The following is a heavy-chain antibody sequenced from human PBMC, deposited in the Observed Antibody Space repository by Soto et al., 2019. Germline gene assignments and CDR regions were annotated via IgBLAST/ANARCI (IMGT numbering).Heavy chain of an antibody. D-gene: IGHD1-26*01. CDR1: GDSIRSGEQY. Sequence: PSETLSLTCTVSGDSIRSGEQYWSWIRQPPGKGLEWIGYIYYSGSTYYNPSLKSRVTLSVDTSKNQFSLELTSVTAADTAVYYCAKDPSTCPPDCSGQGVLLTFSP. V-gene: IGHV4-30-4*01. J-gene: IGHJ4*02. CDR2: IYYSGST. CDR3: AKDPSTCPPDC.